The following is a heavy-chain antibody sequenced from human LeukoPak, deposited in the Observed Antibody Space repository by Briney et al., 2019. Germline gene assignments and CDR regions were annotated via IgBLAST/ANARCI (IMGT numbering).Heavy chain of an antibody. J-gene: IGHJ4*02. CDR2: ISSSGAGT. V-gene: IGHV3-23*01. CDR1: GLTFSSNG. CDR3: AKDQALITMVRGVGLDY. D-gene: IGHD3-10*01. Sequence: GGSLRLSCAASGLTFSSNGMSWVRQAPGKGLEWVSAISSSGAGTYYADSVKGRFTISRDNSKNTLYLQMNSLRAEDTAVYYCAKDQALITMVRGVGLDYWGQGTLVTVSS.